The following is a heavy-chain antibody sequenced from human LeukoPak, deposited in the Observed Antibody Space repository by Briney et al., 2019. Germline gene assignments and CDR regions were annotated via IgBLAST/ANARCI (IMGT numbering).Heavy chain of an antibody. D-gene: IGHD2-21*02. V-gene: IGHV3-48*03. Sequence: GGSLRLSCAASGFTFSSYEMNWVRQAPGKGLEWVSYISSSGSTIYYADSVKGRFTISRDNAKNSLYLQMNSLRAEDTAVYYCASNCGGDCYVAFDYWGQGTLVTVSS. CDR1: GFTFSSYE. CDR2: ISSSGSTI. J-gene: IGHJ4*02. CDR3: ASNCGGDCYVAFDY.